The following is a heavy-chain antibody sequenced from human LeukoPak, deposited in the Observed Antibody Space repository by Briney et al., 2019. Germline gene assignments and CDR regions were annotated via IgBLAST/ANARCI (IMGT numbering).Heavy chain of an antibody. CDR3: ARVRYSNYGYYYYYMDV. D-gene: IGHD4-11*01. V-gene: IGHV4-31*03. J-gene: IGHJ6*03. CDR2: IYYSGST. Sequence: PSETLSLTCTVSGGSISSGGYYWSWIRQHPGTGLEWIGYIYYSGSTYYNPSLKSRVTISVDTSKNQFSLKLSSVTAADTAVYYCARVRYSNYGYYYYYMDVWGKGTTVTVSS. CDR1: GGSISSGGYY.